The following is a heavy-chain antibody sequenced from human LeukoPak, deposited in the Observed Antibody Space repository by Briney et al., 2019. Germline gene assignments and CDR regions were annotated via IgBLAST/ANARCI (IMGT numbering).Heavy chain of an antibody. CDR1: GYTFTSYG. CDR3: ARDPCSSTSCYEAFDP. J-gene: IGHJ5*02. V-gene: IGHV1-2*06. Sequence: ASVKVSCQASGYTFTSYGISWVRQAPGQGLEWMGRINPNSGGTNYAQKFQGRVTMTRDTSISAAYMELSGLRSDDTAIYYCARDPCSSTSCYEAFDPWGQGALVTVSS. CDR2: INPNSGGT. D-gene: IGHD2-2*01.